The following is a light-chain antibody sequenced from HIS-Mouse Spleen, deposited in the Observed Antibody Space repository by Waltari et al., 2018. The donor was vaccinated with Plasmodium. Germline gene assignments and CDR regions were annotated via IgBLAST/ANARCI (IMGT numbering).Light chain of an antibody. J-gene: IGKJ4*01. Sequence: DIVLTQSPATLSLSPGQRATLSCRASQSVSSYLAWYQQKPGQAPRLLLYDASNRATGIPARFSGSGSGTDFTLTISSLEPEDFAVYYCQQRSNWPRVLTFGGGTKVEIK. CDR1: QSVSSY. CDR2: DAS. CDR3: QQRSNWPRVLT. V-gene: IGKV3-11*01.